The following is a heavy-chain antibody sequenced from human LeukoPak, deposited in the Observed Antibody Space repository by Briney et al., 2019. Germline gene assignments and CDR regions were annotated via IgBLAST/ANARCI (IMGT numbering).Heavy chain of an antibody. Sequence: GGSLRLSCAASGFTVSNNYVTWVRQAPGKGLEWVAVIYSGGTTYYADSVKGRFTISRDNSKNTLYLQMNSLRAEDTAVYYCARDKGPYYFDQWGQGTLLTVSS. CDR3: ARDKGPYYFDQ. CDR2: IYSGGTT. V-gene: IGHV3-53*01. CDR1: GFTVSNNY. J-gene: IGHJ4*02.